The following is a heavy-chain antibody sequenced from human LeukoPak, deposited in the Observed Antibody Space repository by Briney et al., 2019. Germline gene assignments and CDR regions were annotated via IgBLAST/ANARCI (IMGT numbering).Heavy chain of an antibody. D-gene: IGHD4-23*01. J-gene: IGHJ4*02. CDR2: ISGRDTNT. CDR1: GFTFRSSG. Sequence: GGSLRLSCAASGFTFRSSGMSWVRQAPGKGLEWVSTISGRDTNTYYADSVEGRFIISRDNSKNTLYLQMNSLRAEDTAVYYCAKRSDYGGNGNYFDYWGQGTPVTVSS. V-gene: IGHV3-23*01. CDR3: AKRSDYGGNGNYFDY.